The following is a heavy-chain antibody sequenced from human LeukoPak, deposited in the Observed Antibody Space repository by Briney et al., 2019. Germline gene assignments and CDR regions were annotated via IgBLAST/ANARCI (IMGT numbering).Heavy chain of an antibody. CDR2: IYHSGST. CDR1: GGSISSGGYS. J-gene: IGHJ3*02. Sequence: SETLSLTCAVSGGSISSGGYSWSWIRQPPGKGLEWIGYIYHSGSTYYNPSLKSRVTISVDRSKNQFSLKLSSVTAADTAVYYCARQNSSSWYLEAFDIWGQGTMVTVSS. CDR3: ARQNSSSWYLEAFDI. D-gene: IGHD6-13*01. V-gene: IGHV4-30-2*01.